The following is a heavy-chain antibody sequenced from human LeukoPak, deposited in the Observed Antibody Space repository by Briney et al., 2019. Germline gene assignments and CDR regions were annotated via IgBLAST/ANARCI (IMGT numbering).Heavy chain of an antibody. J-gene: IGHJ4*02. CDR1: GFTFSDYY. D-gene: IGHD3-16*01. CDR3: ARVRCSLGY. V-gene: IGHV3-11*06. Sequence: PGGSLRLSCAASGFTFSDYYMSWIRQAPGKGLEGVSYISSSSSYTNYADSVKGRFIISSDNAKNSLYLQINSLRAEDQAEYYCARVRCSLGYWGQGTLVTVSS. CDR2: ISSSSSYT.